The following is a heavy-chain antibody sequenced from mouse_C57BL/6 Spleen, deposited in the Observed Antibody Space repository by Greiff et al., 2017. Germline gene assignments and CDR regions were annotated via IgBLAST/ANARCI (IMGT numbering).Heavy chain of an antibody. Sequence: QVQLQQPGAELVRPGSSVKLSCKASGYTFTSYWMHWVKQRPIQGLEWIGNIDPSDSETHYNQKFKDKATLTVDKSSSTAYMQLSSLTSEDSAVYYCARSPYSNPLYAMDYWGQGTSVTVSS. V-gene: IGHV1-52*01. D-gene: IGHD2-5*01. J-gene: IGHJ4*01. CDR1: GYTFTSYW. CDR2: IDPSDSET. CDR3: ARSPYSNPLYAMDY.